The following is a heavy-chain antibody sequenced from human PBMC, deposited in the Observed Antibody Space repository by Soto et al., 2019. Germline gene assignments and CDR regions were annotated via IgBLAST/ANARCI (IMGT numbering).Heavy chain of an antibody. CDR3: ARERRSGDYLDY. Sequence: SETLSLTCTVSGGSVSSGSYYWSWIRQPPGKGLEWIGYIYYSGSTNYNPSLKSRVTISVDTSKNQFSLKLNSVTAADTAVYYCARERRSGDYLDYRGQGTLVTVSS. D-gene: IGHD3-3*01. V-gene: IGHV4-61*01. CDR1: GGSVSSGSYY. J-gene: IGHJ4*02. CDR2: IYYSGST.